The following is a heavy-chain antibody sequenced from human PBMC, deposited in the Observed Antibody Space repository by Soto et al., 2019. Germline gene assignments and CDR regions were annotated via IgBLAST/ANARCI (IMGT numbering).Heavy chain of an antibody. J-gene: IGHJ4*02. CDR3: ARDIASPGGDYFDS. V-gene: IGHV3-21*01. CDR1: GFTFRNYN. D-gene: IGHD2-21*01. CDR2: ISTGGAYM. Sequence: EVPLVESGGGLVKAGGSLRLFCTASGFTFRNYNMNWVRQAPGKGLEWVSSISTGGAYMFYAGSVKGRFTISRDNAQKSLFLQIDSPRAEDTAVYYCARDIASPGGDYFDSWGQGTLVTVSS.